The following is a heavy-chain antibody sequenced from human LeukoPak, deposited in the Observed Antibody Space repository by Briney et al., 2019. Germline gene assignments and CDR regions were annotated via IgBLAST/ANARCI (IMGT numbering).Heavy chain of an antibody. Sequence: GGSLRLSCAASGFTFSVYSMNWVRQAPGKGLEWVSSIISSSSYIYYADSVKGRFTISRDNAKNSLYLQMNSLRAEDTAVYYCARGRSPTFYSDSSGYYGLFEYWGQGTLVTVSS. V-gene: IGHV3-21*01. D-gene: IGHD3-22*01. J-gene: IGHJ4*02. CDR3: ARGRSPTFYSDSSGYYGLFEY. CDR2: IISSSSYI. CDR1: GFTFSVYS.